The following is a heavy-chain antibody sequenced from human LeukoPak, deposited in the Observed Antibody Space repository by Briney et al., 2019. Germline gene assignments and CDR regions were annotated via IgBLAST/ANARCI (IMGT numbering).Heavy chain of an antibody. CDR1: GFIFSSYN. D-gene: IGHD3-9*01. V-gene: IGHV3-48*04. CDR2: ISSSSITI. CDR3: ASRGGVRYFDWSSDAFDI. J-gene: IGHJ3*02. Sequence: GGSLRLSCAASGFIFSSYNMNWVRQAPGKGLEWISYISSSSITIYYADSVKGRFTISRDNAKNSLYLQMNSLRAEDTAVYYCASRGGVRYFDWSSDAFDIWGQGTMVTVSS.